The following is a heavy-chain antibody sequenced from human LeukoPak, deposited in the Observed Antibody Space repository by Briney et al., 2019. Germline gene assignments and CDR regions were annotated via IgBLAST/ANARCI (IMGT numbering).Heavy chain of an antibody. D-gene: IGHD6-6*01. V-gene: IGHV3-53*01. J-gene: IGHJ6*03. Sequence: GGSLRLSCAAYAFTVSRNYMSWVRQAPGKGLEWVSVIYSGGSTYYADSVKGRFTISRDNSKNTLYLQMNSLRAKDTAVYYCARDVSSSSSYRYYYYYMDVWGKGTTVTVSS. CDR3: ARDVSSSSSYRYYYYYMDV. CDR1: AFTVSRNY. CDR2: IYSGGST.